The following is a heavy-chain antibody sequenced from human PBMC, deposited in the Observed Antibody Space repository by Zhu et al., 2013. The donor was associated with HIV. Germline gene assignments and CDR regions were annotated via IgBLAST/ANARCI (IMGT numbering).Heavy chain of an antibody. Sequence: QVQLVQSGAEVKKPGASVKVSCKASGYRFTSYGISWVRQAPGQGLEWMGWISPYNGNTNYAQKVQGRLTMTTDTSTSTAKMELRSLRSDDTAVYYCAREMGSSWYYFDYWGQGTLVTVSS. CDR1: GYRFTSYG. CDR3: AREMGSSWYYFDY. D-gene: IGHD6-13*01. J-gene: IGHJ4*02. V-gene: IGHV1-18*01. CDR2: ISPYNGNT.